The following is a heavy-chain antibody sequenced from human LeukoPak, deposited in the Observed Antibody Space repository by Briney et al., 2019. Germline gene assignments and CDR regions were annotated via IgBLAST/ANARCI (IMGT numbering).Heavy chain of an antibody. D-gene: IGHD3-22*01. J-gene: IGHJ4*02. V-gene: IGHV4-39*01. Sequence: PSETLSLTCTVSGGSISSSSYYWGWIRQPPGKGLEWIGSIYYSGSTYYNPSLKSRVTISVDTFKNQFSLKLSPGTAADTAVYYCASGYYDSSGYYPGGFDYWGQGTLVTVSS. CDR2: IYYSGST. CDR3: ASGYYDSSGYYPGGFDY. CDR1: GGSISSSSYY.